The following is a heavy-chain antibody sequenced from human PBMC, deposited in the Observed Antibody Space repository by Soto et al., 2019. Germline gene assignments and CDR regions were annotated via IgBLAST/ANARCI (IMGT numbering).Heavy chain of an antibody. CDR1: GFTFSSFT. D-gene: IGHD6-13*01. Sequence: EVQLVESGGGLVQPGGSLRLSCAASGFTFSSFTMNWVRQAPGKGLEWISYITSSSGTIYYADSVKGRFTISRDNAKNSLYLQMNILRAEDTAVYYCARGGGSSSWNFDSWGKGTRVTVSS. V-gene: IGHV3-48*01. CDR3: ARGGGSSSWNFDS. CDR2: ITSSSGTI. J-gene: IGHJ4*02.